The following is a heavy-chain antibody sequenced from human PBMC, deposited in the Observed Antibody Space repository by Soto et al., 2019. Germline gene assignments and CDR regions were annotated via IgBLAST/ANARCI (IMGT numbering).Heavy chain of an antibody. Sequence: ASVKVSCKASGGTFSSYAISWVRQAPGQGLEWMGGIIPIFGTANYAQKFQGRVTITADESTSTAYMELSSLRSEDTAVYYCARDKPDIVVVPAATGGYGMDVCGQGTTVTVSS. CDR3: ARDKPDIVVVPAATGGYGMDV. D-gene: IGHD2-2*01. J-gene: IGHJ6*02. CDR1: GGTFSSYA. CDR2: IIPIFGTA. V-gene: IGHV1-69*13.